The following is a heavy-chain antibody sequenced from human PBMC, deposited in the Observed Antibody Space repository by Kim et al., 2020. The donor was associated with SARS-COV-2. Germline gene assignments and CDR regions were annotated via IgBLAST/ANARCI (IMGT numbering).Heavy chain of an antibody. Sequence: SETLSLTCTVSGGSISSSSYYWGWIRQPPGKGLEWIGSIYYSGSTYYNPSLKSRVTISVDTSKNQFSLKLSSVTAADTAVYYCARHCLVLSWSGYLPPAPGSDNWFDPWGQGTLVTVSS. V-gene: IGHV4-39*01. CDR3: ARHCLVLSWSGYLPPAPGSDNWFDP. CDR1: GGSISSSSYY. CDR2: IYYSGST. J-gene: IGHJ5*02. D-gene: IGHD3-3*01.